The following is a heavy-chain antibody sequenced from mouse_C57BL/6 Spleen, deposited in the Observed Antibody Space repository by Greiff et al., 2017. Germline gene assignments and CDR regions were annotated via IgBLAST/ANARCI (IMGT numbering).Heavy chain of an antibody. J-gene: IGHJ1*03. V-gene: IGHV1-69*01. Sequence: QVQLKQPGAELVMPGASVKLSCKASGYTFTSYWMHWVKQRPGQGLEWIGEIDPSDSYTNYNQKFKGKSTLTVDKSSSTAYMQLSSLTSEDSAVYYCARNYGSSYVGWYFDVWGTGTTVTVSS. CDR2: IDPSDSYT. D-gene: IGHD1-1*01. CDR3: ARNYGSSYVGWYFDV. CDR1: GYTFTSYW.